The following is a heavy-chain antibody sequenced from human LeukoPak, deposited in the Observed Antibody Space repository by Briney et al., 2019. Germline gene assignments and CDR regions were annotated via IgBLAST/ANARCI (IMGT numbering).Heavy chain of an antibody. CDR2: MSPNSGNT. Sequence: GASVKVSCKASGYTFTSYDIHWVRQATGQGLEWMGWMSPNSGNTDYAQKFQGRVTMTRNTSISTAYMELSSLSSEDTAVYYYARGCSSTTCSWPFDYWGQGTLVTVSS. D-gene: IGHD2-2*01. J-gene: IGHJ4*02. V-gene: IGHV1-8*01. CDR3: ARGCSSTTCSWPFDY. CDR1: GYTFTSYD.